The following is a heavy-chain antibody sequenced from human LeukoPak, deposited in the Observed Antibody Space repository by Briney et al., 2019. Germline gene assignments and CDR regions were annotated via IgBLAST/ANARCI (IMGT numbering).Heavy chain of an antibody. CDR3: AKYRTSFGDLPHYYSGMDV. D-gene: IGHD4-17*01. Sequence: PGGSLSLFRAASGHLYRIYAKIGAPRAPGKGLEWVSAISGSAESTYYADSVKGRFTVSRDNSRNTLLLQMNSLRAEDTAVYYCAKYRTSFGDLPHYYSGMDVWGQGTTVTVSS. V-gene: IGHV3-23*01. CDR2: ISGSAEST. J-gene: IGHJ6*02. CDR1: GHLYRIYA.